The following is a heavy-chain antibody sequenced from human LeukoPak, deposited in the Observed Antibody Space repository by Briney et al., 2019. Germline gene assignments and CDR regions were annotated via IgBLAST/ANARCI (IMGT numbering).Heavy chain of an antibody. CDR2: ISGSGGST. D-gene: IGHD4-17*01. V-gene: IGHV3-23*01. J-gene: IGHJ6*02. CDR1: GFTFSSYA. Sequence: GGSLRLSCAASGFTFSSYAMSWVRQAPGKGLEWVSAISGSGGSTYYADSVKGRFTISRDNSKNTLYLQMNSLRAEDTAVYYCAKVYGDSTRYYHYGMDVWGQGTTVTVSS. CDR3: AKVYGDSTRYYHYGMDV.